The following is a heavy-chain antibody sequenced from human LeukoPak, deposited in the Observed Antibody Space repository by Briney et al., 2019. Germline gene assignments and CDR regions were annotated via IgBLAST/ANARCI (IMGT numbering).Heavy chain of an antibody. J-gene: IGHJ3*02. Sequence: GGSLRLSCAASGFTFSSYSMNWVRQAPGKGLEWVSYIGSSSSPTYYVDSVTGRFTISRDNARNSLYLQMNSLRDEDSAVYFCARDVAYAFDIWGQGTMVTVSS. CDR1: GFTFSSYS. CDR2: IGSSSSPT. V-gene: IGHV3-48*02. CDR3: ARDVAYAFDI.